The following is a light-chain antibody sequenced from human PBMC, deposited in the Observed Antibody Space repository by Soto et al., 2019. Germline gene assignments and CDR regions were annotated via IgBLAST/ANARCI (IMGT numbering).Light chain of an antibody. CDR3: NSWTTSTTMI. Sequence: QSALTQPASVSGSPGQSITISCTGTSSDIGAYNFVSWYQQHPGKAPKLMLYDVNIRPSGVSNRFSGSKSGNTASLTISGLQAEDEADYYCNSWTTSTTMIFGGGTKLTVL. J-gene: IGLJ2*01. V-gene: IGLV2-14*03. CDR1: SSDIGAYNF. CDR2: DVN.